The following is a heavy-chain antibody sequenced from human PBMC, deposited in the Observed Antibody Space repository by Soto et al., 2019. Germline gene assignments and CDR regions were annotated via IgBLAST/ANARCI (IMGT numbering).Heavy chain of an antibody. Sequence: QVQLVQSGPEVKKPGASVQGSCRTSGYTFTSYGITWGRQARGQGLEWMGWITTDKGKTTYAQKFQGRVTMTTDTSTSTAYMELRSLISDDTSVYYCATRSPAFDYWGQGTLVAVSS. CDR1: GYTFTSYG. V-gene: IGHV1-18*01. CDR2: ITTDKGKT. CDR3: ATRSPAFDY. J-gene: IGHJ4*02.